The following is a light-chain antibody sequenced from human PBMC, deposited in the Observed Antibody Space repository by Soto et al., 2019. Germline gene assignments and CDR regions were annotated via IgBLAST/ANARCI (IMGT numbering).Light chain of an antibody. CDR3: QQYNSWLWT. CDR2: GAS. Sequence: EIVLTQSPATLSLSPGERATLSCRASQSVSSSYLAWYQQKPGQAPRLLIYGASSRATGIPDRFSGSGSGTDFTLTISRLEPEDFAVYYCQQYNSWLWTFGQGTKVDIK. V-gene: IGKV3-20*01. CDR1: QSVSSSY. J-gene: IGKJ1*01.